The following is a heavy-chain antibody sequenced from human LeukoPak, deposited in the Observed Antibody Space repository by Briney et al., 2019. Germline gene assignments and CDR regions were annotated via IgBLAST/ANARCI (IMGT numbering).Heavy chain of an antibody. Sequence: GRSLRLSCAASGFTFDDYAMHWVRQAPGKGLEWVSGISWNSGSIGYADSVKGRFTISRDNAKNSLYLQMNSLRAEDTALYYCAKAPYVGWNAFDIWGQGTMVTVSS. CDR3: AKAPYVGWNAFDI. CDR1: GFTFDDYA. D-gene: IGHD3-16*01. CDR2: ISWNSGSI. V-gene: IGHV3-9*01. J-gene: IGHJ3*02.